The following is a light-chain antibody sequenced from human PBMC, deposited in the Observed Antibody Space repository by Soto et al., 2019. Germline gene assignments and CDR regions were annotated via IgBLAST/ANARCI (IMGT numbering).Light chain of an antibody. J-gene: IGKJ4*01. Sequence: DIQMTQSPSSLSAAVGDRVTITCRASQDVSSNLAWFQQKPGKAPKSLIYAVSNLYSGVPSRFSGSGSGTTYTLTINNLQPEDFATYFCQQFKFYPLTFAGGTKVEI. V-gene: IGKV1-16*01. CDR2: AVS. CDR1: QDVSSN. CDR3: QQFKFYPLT.